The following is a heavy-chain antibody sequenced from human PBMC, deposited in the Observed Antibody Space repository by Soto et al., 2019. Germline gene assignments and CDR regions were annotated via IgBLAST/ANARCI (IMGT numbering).Heavy chain of an antibody. CDR3: TGATYDDNYYFDY. CDR2: IYSGAST. CDR1: GFTVSSNY. Sequence: PGGSLRLSCAASGFTVSSNYMTWVRQAPGKGLECVSVIYSGASTYYADSVKGRFTISRDNSKNTVNLQMNSLRVEDTAVYYCTGATYDDNYYFDYWGQGTPVTVSS. J-gene: IGHJ4*02. D-gene: IGHD3-16*01. V-gene: IGHV3-53*01.